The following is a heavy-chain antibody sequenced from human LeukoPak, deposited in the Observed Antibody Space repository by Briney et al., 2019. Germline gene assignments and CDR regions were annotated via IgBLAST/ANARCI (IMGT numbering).Heavy chain of an antibody. CDR2: INTDGSST. V-gene: IGHV3-74*01. Sequence: GGSLRLSCAATRFTLSSNWMHWVRQAPGKGLVWVSRINTDGSSTSYADSVKGRFTISRDDAKNTLYLQMNSLRAEDTAVYYCARDGNSRWLDAFDIWGQGTMVTVSS. CDR1: RFTLSSNW. D-gene: IGHD6-19*01. CDR3: ARDGNSRWLDAFDI. J-gene: IGHJ3*02.